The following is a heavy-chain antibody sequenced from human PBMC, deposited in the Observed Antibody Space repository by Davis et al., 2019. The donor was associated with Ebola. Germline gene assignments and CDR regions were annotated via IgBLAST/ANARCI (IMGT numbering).Heavy chain of an antibody. D-gene: IGHD3-16*01. Sequence: ASVKVSCKASGHTFTGYYMHWVRQAPGQGLEWMGWINPNSGGTNYAQKFQGRVTMTRDTSISTAYMELSRLRSDDTAVYYCARVLGGPLNRYFDYWGQGTLVTVSS. CDR3: ARVLGGPLNRYFDY. CDR1: GHTFTGYY. CDR2: INPNSGGT. J-gene: IGHJ4*02. V-gene: IGHV1-2*02.